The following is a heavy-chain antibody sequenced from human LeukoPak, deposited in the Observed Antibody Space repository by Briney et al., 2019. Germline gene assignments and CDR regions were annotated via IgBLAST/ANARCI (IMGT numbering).Heavy chain of an antibody. CDR2: INGDGNRR. Sequence: GGSLRLFCAVSGFTFVNYWVHWVRQAPGKGLVWVSRINGDGNRRSYADSVKGRFSISRDSGKNTLYLQMNGLTAEDTAVYYCARDLEDDENVSYFDYWGQGTLVTVSS. J-gene: IGHJ4*02. CDR3: ARDLEDDENVSYFDY. D-gene: IGHD3-3*01. V-gene: IGHV3-74*01. CDR1: GFTFVNYW.